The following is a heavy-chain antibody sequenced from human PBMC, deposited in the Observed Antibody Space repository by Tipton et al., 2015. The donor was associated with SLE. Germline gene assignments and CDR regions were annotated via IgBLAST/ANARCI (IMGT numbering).Heavy chain of an antibody. Sequence: TLSLTCSVSGASISSYYWSWIRQPPGKGLEWIGYIYYSGSSNYNPSLKSRVTISLDTSKNQFSLRLSSVTAADTAVYFCARHVEAGSLAWYSALDSWGQVTLVTVSS. D-gene: IGHD2-21*02. J-gene: IGHJ4*02. CDR1: GASISSYY. V-gene: IGHV4-59*08. CDR2: IYYSGSS. CDR3: ARHVEAGSLAWYSALDS.